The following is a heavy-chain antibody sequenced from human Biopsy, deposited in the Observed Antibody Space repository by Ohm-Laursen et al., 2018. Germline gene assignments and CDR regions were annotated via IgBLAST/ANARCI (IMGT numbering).Heavy chain of an antibody. CDR1: GFTFKNYN. D-gene: IGHD6-13*01. Sequence: SLRLSCSASGFTFKNYNMNWVRQASGKGLEWVSSITDSGSPMYYADSVKGRLTISRDNAKNSLYLQMDRLRAEDTAVYYCAREGELVADEYVDYGGQGILVTVSS. J-gene: IGHJ4*02. CDR3: AREGELVADEYVDY. V-gene: IGHV3-21*01. CDR2: ITDSGSPM.